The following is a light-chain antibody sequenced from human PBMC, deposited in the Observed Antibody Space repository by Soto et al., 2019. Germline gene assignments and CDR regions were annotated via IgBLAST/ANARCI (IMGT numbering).Light chain of an antibody. CDR2: DVT. CDR3: MCYAGGNNWV. J-gene: IGLJ3*02. Sequence: QSALTQPPSASGSPGQSVTISSTGTSSDVGTHGYVSWYQQHAGKAPKLVIYDVTKRPSGVPDRFSGSKSGNTASLTVSGLQAEDEADYYCMCYAGGNNWVLGGGTKLTVL. V-gene: IGLV2-8*01. CDR1: SSDVGTHGY.